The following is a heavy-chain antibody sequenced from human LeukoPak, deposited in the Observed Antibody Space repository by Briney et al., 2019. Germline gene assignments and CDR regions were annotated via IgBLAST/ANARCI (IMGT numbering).Heavy chain of an antibody. CDR2: ISSSSSYI. J-gene: IGHJ3*02. CDR3: ARDQGHSSSLDAFDI. V-gene: IGHV3-21*01. D-gene: IGHD6-13*01. CDR1: GFTFSSYS. Sequence: PGGSLRLSCAASGFTFSSYSMNWVRQAPGKGLEWVSSISSSSSYIYYADSVKGRFTISRDNAKNSLYLQMNSLRAEDTAVYYCARDQGHSSSLDAFDIWGQGTMVTVSS.